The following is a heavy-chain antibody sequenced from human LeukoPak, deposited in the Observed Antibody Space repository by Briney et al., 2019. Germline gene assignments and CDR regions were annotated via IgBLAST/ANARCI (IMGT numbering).Heavy chain of an antibody. V-gene: IGHV4-34*01. CDR3: ARGTGSYYYYYYMDV. D-gene: IGHD1-1*01. CDR1: GGSLSGYY. Sequence: SETLSLTCAVYGGSLSGYYWSWIRQPPGKGLEWIGEINHSGSTNYNPSLKSRVTISVGTSKNQFSLKLSSVTAADTAVYYCARGTGSYYYYYYMDVWGKRTTVTVSS. J-gene: IGHJ6*03. CDR2: INHSGST.